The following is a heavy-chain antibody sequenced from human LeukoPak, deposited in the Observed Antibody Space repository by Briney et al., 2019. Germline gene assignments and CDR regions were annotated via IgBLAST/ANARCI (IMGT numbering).Heavy chain of an antibody. J-gene: IGHJ4*02. CDR3: AREPRYYYDSSGYYYFDY. CDR1: GGTFSSYA. Sequence: SVKVSCKASGGTFSSYAISWVRQAPGQGLEWMGRIIPIFGTANYAQKFQGSVTITTDESTSTAYMELSSLRSEDTAVYYCAREPRYYYDSSGYYYFDYWGQGTLVTVSS. CDR2: IIPIFGTA. D-gene: IGHD3-22*01. V-gene: IGHV1-69*05.